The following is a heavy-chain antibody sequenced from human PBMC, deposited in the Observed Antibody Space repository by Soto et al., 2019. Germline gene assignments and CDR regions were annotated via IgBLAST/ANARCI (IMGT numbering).Heavy chain of an antibody. J-gene: IGHJ6*03. D-gene: IGHD2-2*01. CDR3: ASIVVVPAAVYYYYYYMDV. Sequence: QVQLQESGPGLVKPSQTLSLTCTVSGGSISSGGYYWSWIRQHPGKGLEWIGYICYSGSTYYNPSLKRRVTLTVDTSKNQFSLKLSSVTAADTAVYYCASIVVVPAAVYYYYYYMDVWGKGTTVTVSS. V-gene: IGHV4-31*03. CDR1: GGSISSGGYY. CDR2: ICYSGST.